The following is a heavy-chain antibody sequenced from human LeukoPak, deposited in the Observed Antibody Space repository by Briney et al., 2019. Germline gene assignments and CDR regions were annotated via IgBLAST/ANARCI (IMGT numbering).Heavy chain of an antibody. Sequence: ASVKVSCKASGYTFTSYDINWVRQATGQGLEWMGWMNPNSGNTGYAQKFQGRVTVTRNTSISTAYMEVSSLKSEDTAVYYCARDRYSSGWMDYWGQGTLVTVSS. D-gene: IGHD6-19*01. J-gene: IGHJ4*02. V-gene: IGHV1-8*01. CDR2: MNPNSGNT. CDR3: ARDRYSSGWMDY. CDR1: GYTFTSYD.